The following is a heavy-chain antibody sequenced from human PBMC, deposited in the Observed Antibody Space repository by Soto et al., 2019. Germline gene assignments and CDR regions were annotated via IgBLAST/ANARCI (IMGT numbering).Heavy chain of an antibody. J-gene: IGHJ6*02. V-gene: IGHV3-30*18. CDR1: GFTFSSYG. Sequence: PGGSLRLSCAASGFTFSSYGMHWVRQAPGKGLEWVAVISYDGSNKYYADSVKGRFTISRDNSENTLYLQMSSLRAEDTAVYYCVKDGSSGWPYYYDMDVWGQGTTVTVSS. D-gene: IGHD6-19*01. CDR2: ISYDGSNK. CDR3: VKDGSSGWPYYYDMDV.